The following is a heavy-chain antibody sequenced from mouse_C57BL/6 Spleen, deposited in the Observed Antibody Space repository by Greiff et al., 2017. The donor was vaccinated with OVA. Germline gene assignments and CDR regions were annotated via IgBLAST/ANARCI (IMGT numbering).Heavy chain of an antibody. CDR1: GYTFTNYW. J-gene: IGHJ2*01. Sequence: QVQLQQPGAELVKPGASVKLSCKASGYTFTNYWMQWVHQRPGQGLEWIGEIDPADSYTNYNQKFKGQATFTVDTSSSPAYLQLSSLTAEDSAVYYCAREDGDYCDYWGQGTTLTVSS. CDR2: IDPADSYT. CDR3: AREDGDYCDY. D-gene: IGHD2-3*01. V-gene: IGHV1-50*01.